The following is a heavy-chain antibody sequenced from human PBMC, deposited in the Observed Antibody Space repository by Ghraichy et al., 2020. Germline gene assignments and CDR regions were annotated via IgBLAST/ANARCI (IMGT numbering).Heavy chain of an antibody. J-gene: IGHJ4*02. CDR2: IYYSGST. Sequence: SETLSLTCTVSGGSISSYYWSWIRQPPGKRLEWIGYIYYSGSTNYNPSLKSRVTISVDTSKNQFSLKLSSVTAADTAVYYCARESSSWYGIDYWGQGTLVTVSS. CDR1: GGSISSYY. D-gene: IGHD6-13*01. V-gene: IGHV4-59*01. CDR3: ARESSSWYGIDY.